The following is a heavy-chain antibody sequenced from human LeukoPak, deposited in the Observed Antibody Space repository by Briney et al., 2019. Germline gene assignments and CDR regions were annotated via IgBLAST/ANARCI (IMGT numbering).Heavy chain of an antibody. V-gene: IGHV4-39*07. D-gene: IGHD1-26*01. CDR2: IYYSGST. Sequence: PSETLSLTCTVSGGSISSGSYHWSWIRQPPGKGLEWIGSIYYSGSTYYNPSLKSRVTISVDTSKNQFSLKLSSVTAADTAVYYCARAVAPVGATSYYYYYYMDVWGKGTTVTVSS. CDR3: ARAVAPVGATSYYYYYYMDV. CDR1: GGSISSGSYH. J-gene: IGHJ6*03.